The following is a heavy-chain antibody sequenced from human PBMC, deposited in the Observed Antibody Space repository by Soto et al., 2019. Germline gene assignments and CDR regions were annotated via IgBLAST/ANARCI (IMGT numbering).Heavy chain of an antibody. CDR2: IIPIFGTA. Sequence: SVKVSCKASGGTFSSYAISWVRQAPGQGLEWMGGIIPIFGTANYAQRLQGRVTMTADTSTSTAYMELRSLRSDDTAVYYCVRDTRFYFDSSGQHYWGQGTLVTVSS. D-gene: IGHD3-22*01. V-gene: IGHV1-69*06. J-gene: IGHJ4*02. CDR3: VRDTRFYFDSSGQHY. CDR1: GGTFSSYA.